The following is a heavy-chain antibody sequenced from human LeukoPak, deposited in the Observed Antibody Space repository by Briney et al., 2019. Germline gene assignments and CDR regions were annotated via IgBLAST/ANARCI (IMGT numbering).Heavy chain of an antibody. V-gene: IGHV3-30*01. CDR2: ISSGGVYE. J-gene: IGHJ4*02. Sequence: GRSLRLSCAASGFTFSSYAMHWVRQAPGKGLEWVSIISSGGVYEYYADSVKGRFTISRDNSKSTLYLQLNSLRTDDTAVYYCARDSTYYYDSGSSGPHNFDNWGQGTLVTVSS. CDR1: GFTFSSYA. CDR3: ARDSTYYYDSGSSGPHNFDN. D-gene: IGHD3-10*01.